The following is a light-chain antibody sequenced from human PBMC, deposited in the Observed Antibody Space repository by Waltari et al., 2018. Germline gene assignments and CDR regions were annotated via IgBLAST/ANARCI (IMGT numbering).Light chain of an antibody. CDR1: TLGHKS. CDR3: QALGTGAWV. Sequence: SYELTQPPSVSVSPGQTASNPCSGTTLGHKSASWSPQKPGQSPLLVIYQDTKRPSGIPERVSGSKSANAATLTITGTQAVDEADYYCQALGTGAWVFGGGTKLTVL. CDR2: QDT. V-gene: IGLV3-1*01. J-gene: IGLJ3*02.